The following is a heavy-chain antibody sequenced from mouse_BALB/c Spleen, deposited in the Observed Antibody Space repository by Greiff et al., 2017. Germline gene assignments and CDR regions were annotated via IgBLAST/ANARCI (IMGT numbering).Heavy chain of an antibody. Sequence: EVKLMESGPSLVKPSQTLSLTCSVTGDSITSGYWNWIRKFPGNKLEYMGYISYSGSTYYNPSLKSRISITRDTSKNQYYLQLNSVTTEDTATYYCARYDDYGGDWFAYWGQGTLVTVSA. V-gene: IGHV3-8*02. J-gene: IGHJ3*01. CDR1: GDSITSGY. CDR3: ARYDDYGGDWFAY. D-gene: IGHD2-4*01. CDR2: ISYSGST.